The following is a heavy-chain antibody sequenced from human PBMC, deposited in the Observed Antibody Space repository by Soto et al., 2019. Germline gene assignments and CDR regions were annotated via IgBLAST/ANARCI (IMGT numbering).Heavy chain of an antibody. CDR1: GFTFSSYA. D-gene: IGHD3-22*01. CDR2: ISYDGSNK. Sequence: QVQLVESGGGVVQPGRSLRLSCAASGFTFSSYAMHWVRQAPGKGLEWVAVISYDGSNKYYADSVKGRFTISRDNSKNTLYLQMNSLRAEDTAVYYCAREGDSFLNAIDYWGQGTLVTVSS. J-gene: IGHJ4*02. CDR3: AREGDSFLNAIDY. V-gene: IGHV3-30-3*01.